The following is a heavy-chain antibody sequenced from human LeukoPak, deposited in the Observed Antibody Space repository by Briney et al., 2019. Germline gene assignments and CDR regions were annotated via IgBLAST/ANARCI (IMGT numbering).Heavy chain of an antibody. CDR3: ARWATAPRLFDY. CDR1: GGSISSGSYY. V-gene: IGHV4-61*02. Sequence: PSETLSLTCTVSGGSISSGSYYWSWIRQPAGEGLEWIGRISAGGSTNYNPSLRSRVTISVDTSKNQFSLNLNSVTAADTAVYYCARWATAPRLFDYWGQGTLVTVSS. J-gene: IGHJ4*02. D-gene: IGHD5-12*01. CDR2: ISAGGST.